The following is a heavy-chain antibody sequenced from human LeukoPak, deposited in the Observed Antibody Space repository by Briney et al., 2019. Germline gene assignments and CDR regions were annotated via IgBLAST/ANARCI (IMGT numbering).Heavy chain of an antibody. Sequence: SETLSLTCAVSGGSISSYYWSWIRQPPGKGLEWIGYIYYRGSTNYNPSLKSRVTISVDTSKNQFSLKLSSVTAADTAVYYCGRLSLSAGEEQNWFDTWGQGTLVTVSS. CDR3: GRLSLSAGEEQNWFDT. CDR1: GGSISSYY. J-gene: IGHJ5*02. D-gene: IGHD1-26*01. V-gene: IGHV4-59*08. CDR2: IYYRGST.